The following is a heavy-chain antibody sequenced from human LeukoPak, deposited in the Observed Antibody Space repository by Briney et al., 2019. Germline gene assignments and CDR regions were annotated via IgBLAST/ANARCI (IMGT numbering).Heavy chain of an antibody. J-gene: IGHJ5*02. V-gene: IGHV4-59*01. CDR3: ARELPERIVGATDNWFDP. Sequence: SETLSLTCTVSGGSISSYYWSWIRQPPGKGLEWIGYIYYSGSTNYNPSLKSRVTISVDTSKNQFSLKLSSVTAADTAVYYSARELPERIVGATDNWFDPWGQGTLVTVSS. CDR1: GGSISSYY. CDR2: IYYSGST. D-gene: IGHD1-26*01.